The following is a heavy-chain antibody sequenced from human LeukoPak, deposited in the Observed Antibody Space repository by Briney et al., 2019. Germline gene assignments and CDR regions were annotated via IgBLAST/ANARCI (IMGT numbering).Heavy chain of an antibody. CDR2: ISGSGGNT. J-gene: IGHJ4*02. CDR1: GFTFSSYA. D-gene: IGHD3-16*02. CDR3: AKDVMSTFGDYIVIPRGDY. Sequence: GGSLRLSCAASGFTFSSYAMSWVRQAPGKGLEWVSAISGSGGNTYYADSVKGRFTISRDNSKNTLYLQMNSLSAEDTAVYYLAKDVMSTFGDYIVIPRGDYWGQGTLVTVSS. V-gene: IGHV3-23*01.